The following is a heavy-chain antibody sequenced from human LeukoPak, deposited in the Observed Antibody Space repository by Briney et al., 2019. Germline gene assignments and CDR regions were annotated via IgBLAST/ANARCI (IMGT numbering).Heavy chain of an antibody. Sequence: GGSLRLSCAASGFTFSIYWMHWVRQAPGNGLVWVSHINSDGSSTSYADSVKGRFTISRDNAKNTLFLQMNSLRAEDTAVYYCARAAVTLDYWGQGALVTVSS. CDR3: ARAAVTLDY. CDR2: INSDGSST. CDR1: GFTFSIYW. J-gene: IGHJ4*02. V-gene: IGHV3-74*01. D-gene: IGHD4-17*01.